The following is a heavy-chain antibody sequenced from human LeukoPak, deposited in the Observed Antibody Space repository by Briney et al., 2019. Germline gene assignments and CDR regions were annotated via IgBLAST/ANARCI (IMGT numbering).Heavy chain of an antibody. CDR3: ARDRSTGHGWFDP. J-gene: IGHJ5*02. Sequence: SEALSLTCTVSGGSISSSSYYWGWIHQPPGKGLGWIGSICYSGSTYYNPSLKSRVTISVDTSKNQFSLKLSSVTAADTAVYYCARDRSTGHGWFDPWGQGTLVTVSS. D-gene: IGHD3-10*01. CDR1: GGSISSSSYY. CDR2: ICYSGST. V-gene: IGHV4-39*07.